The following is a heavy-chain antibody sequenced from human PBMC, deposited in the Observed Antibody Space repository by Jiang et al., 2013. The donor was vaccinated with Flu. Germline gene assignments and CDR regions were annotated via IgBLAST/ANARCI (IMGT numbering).Heavy chain of an antibody. Sequence: SGAEVKKPGASVTISCKPSGYIFMSYYIHWVRQAPGQGLEWMGIINPSGGITSYAQKFQGRVIMTRDTFTSTVYMELTSLRSDDTAVYYCAREDGYNSLLDYWGQGTLVTV. CDR3: AREDGYNSLLDY. D-gene: IGHD5-24*01. J-gene: IGHJ4*02. V-gene: IGHV1-46*01. CDR1: GYIFMSYY. CDR2: INPSGGIT.